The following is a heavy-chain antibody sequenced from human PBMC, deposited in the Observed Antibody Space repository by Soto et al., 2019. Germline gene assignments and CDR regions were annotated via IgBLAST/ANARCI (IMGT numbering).Heavy chain of an antibody. J-gene: IGHJ5*01. Sequence: QVQLVQSGAEVRKPGASVKVSCKASGHTLASYDINWVRQATGQGLEWMGWMTPDSGDTGYAQKFQGRVTMTWDTSITTAYMELSSLSSDETAVYYCARDPFYGWFDSWGQGTLVTVSS. V-gene: IGHV1-8*01. D-gene: IGHD3-16*01. CDR1: GHTLASYD. CDR3: ARDPFYGWFDS. CDR2: MTPDSGDT.